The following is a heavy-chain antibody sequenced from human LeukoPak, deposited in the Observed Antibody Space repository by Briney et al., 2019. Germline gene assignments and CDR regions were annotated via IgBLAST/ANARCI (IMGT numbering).Heavy chain of an antibody. CDR1: GFTFSSYS. Sequence: GGSLRLSCGASGFTFSSYSMNWVRQAPGKGLEWVSSISSTGSYIYYADSVKGRFTISRDNAKSSLFLQMSSLRAEDTAVYYCAREKTWIQPVDFWGQGTLVTVSS. J-gene: IGHJ4*02. V-gene: IGHV3-21*01. CDR3: AREKTWIQPVDF. D-gene: IGHD5-18*01. CDR2: ISSTGSYI.